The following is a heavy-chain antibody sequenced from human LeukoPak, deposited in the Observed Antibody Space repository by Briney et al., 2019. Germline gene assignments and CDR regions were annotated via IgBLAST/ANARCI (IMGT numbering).Heavy chain of an antibody. CDR3: ATPPILELNWFDP. J-gene: IGHJ5*02. CDR2: ISSSGSTI. Sequence: GGSLRLSCAASGFTFSDYYMSWIRQAPGKGLEWVSYISSSGSTIYYADPVKGRFTISRDNAKNSLYLQMNSLRAEDTAVYYCATPPILELNWFDPWGQGTLVTVSS. V-gene: IGHV3-11*01. CDR1: GFTFSDYY. D-gene: IGHD1-7*01.